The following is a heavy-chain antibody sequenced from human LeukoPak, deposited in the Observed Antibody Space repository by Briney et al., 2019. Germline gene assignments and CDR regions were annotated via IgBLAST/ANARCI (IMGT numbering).Heavy chain of an antibody. Sequence: SVKVSCKASGGTFSSYAISWVRQAPGQGLEWMGGIIPIFGTANYAQKFQGRVTITTDESTSTAYMELSSLRSEDTAVYYCARASIERYCSSTSCYWFDPRGQGTLVTVSS. D-gene: IGHD2-2*01. V-gene: IGHV1-69*05. CDR3: ARASIERYCSSTSCYWFDP. CDR1: GGTFSSYA. CDR2: IIPIFGTA. J-gene: IGHJ5*02.